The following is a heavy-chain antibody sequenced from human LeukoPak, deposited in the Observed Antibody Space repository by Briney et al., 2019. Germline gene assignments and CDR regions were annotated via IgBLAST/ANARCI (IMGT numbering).Heavy chain of an antibody. Sequence: PGGSLRLSCAASGFTFDDYGMSWVRQAPGKGLEWVSSISSSSSYIYYADSVKGRFTISRDNAKNSLYLQMNSLRAEDTAVYYCARAGRGERKWAIAFDIWGQGTMVTVSS. J-gene: IGHJ3*02. CDR3: ARAGRGERKWAIAFDI. V-gene: IGHV3-21*04. CDR1: GFTFDDYG. CDR2: ISSSSSYI. D-gene: IGHD3-10*01.